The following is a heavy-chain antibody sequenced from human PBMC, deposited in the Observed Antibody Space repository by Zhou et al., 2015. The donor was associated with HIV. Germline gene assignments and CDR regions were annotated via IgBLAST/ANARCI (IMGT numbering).Heavy chain of an antibody. CDR2: INNDSRYK. Sequence: VELVESGGRLVKPGGSLRLSCVGSGFTFSYYSLNWVRQAPGRGLEWVSSINNDSRYKYYSESVKGRFSISRDNTKNSVYLQMSRLRVEDTATYYCVRDRSGYDYDFGWFDPWGQGT. V-gene: IGHV3-21*01. CDR1: GFTFSYYS. CDR3: VRDRSGYDYDFGWFDP. D-gene: IGHD3-22*01. J-gene: IGHJ5*02.